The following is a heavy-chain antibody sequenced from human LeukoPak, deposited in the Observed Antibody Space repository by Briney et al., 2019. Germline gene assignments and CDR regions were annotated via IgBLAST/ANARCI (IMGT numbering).Heavy chain of an antibody. CDR2: IYYSGST. D-gene: IGHD3-22*01. J-gene: IGHJ5*02. Sequence: SETLSLTCTVSGGSISSYYWSWIRQPPGKGLEWIGYIYYSGSTNYNPSLKSRVTISVDTSKNQFSLKLSSVTAADTAVYYCARGPNSIYYDSSGNWFDPWGQGTLVTVSS. V-gene: IGHV4-59*08. CDR3: ARGPNSIYYDSSGNWFDP. CDR1: GGSISSYY.